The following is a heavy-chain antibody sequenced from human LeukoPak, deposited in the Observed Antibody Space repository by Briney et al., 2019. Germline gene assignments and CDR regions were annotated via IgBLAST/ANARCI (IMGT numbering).Heavy chain of an antibody. CDR3: ARTIKRATIVPTRSPTKGAFDI. J-gene: IGHJ3*02. CDR1: GGSISSSS. D-gene: IGHD5-12*01. CDR2: ISSSENYV. Sequence: ETLSLTCTVSGGSISSSSDYWGWIRQAPGKGLEWVSSISSSENYVYYADSVKGRFTISRDNAKNSLYLQMNSLRAEDTAVYYCARTIKRATIVPTRSPTKGAFDIWGQGTMVTVSS. V-gene: IGHV3-21*01.